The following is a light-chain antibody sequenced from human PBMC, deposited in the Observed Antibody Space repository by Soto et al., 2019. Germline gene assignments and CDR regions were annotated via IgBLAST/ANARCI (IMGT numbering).Light chain of an antibody. CDR1: QSINSN. V-gene: IGKV3-15*01. CDR2: GAS. Sequence: VMTQSPATLSVSPGDRATLSCRASQSINSNLAWYQQRPGQAPLLLIYGASTRTTGIPARFSGSGSGTEFTLTISSLQSEDFAVYYCQQYNNWWTFGQGTKV. J-gene: IGKJ1*01. CDR3: QQYNNWWT.